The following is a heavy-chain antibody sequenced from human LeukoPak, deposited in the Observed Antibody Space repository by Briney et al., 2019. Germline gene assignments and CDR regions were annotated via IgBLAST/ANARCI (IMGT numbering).Heavy chain of an antibody. V-gene: IGHV3-30-3*01. CDR2: ISYDGSNK. Sequence: GRSLRLSCAASGFTFSSYAMHWVRQAPGKGLEWVAVISYDGSNKYCADSVKGRFTISRDSSKNTLYLQMNSLRAEDTAVYYCARGAPPDYWGQGTLVTVSS. J-gene: IGHJ4*02. CDR1: GFTFSSYA. CDR3: ARGAPPDY.